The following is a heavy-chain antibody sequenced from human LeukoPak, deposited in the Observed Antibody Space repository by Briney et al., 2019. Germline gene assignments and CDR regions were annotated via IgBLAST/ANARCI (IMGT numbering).Heavy chain of an antibody. V-gene: IGHV1-2*02. Sequence: GASVTVSCKASGYTFSGYYLHWVRQAPGQGLEWMGWISPTCGGTNYAQKFQGRVTMTRDTSISTAYLELSRLRSDDTALYYCASDHDHSYDYWGQGTLVTVSS. CDR1: GYTFSGYY. CDR3: ASDHDHSYDY. CDR2: ISPTCGGT. J-gene: IGHJ4*02. D-gene: IGHD3-3*01.